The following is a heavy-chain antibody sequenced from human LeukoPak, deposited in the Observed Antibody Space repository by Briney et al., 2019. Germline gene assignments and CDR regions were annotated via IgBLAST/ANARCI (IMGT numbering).Heavy chain of an antibody. Sequence: ASVKVSCKASGYTFTSYDINWVRQATGQGLEWMGWMNPNSGNTGYAQKFQGRVTITRNTSISTAYMELSSLRSEDTAVYYCARKQQRIAGLDPWGQGTLVTVSS. V-gene: IGHV1-8*03. CDR2: MNPNSGNT. CDR1: GYTFTSYD. CDR3: ARKQQRIAGLDP. D-gene: IGHD6-13*01. J-gene: IGHJ5*02.